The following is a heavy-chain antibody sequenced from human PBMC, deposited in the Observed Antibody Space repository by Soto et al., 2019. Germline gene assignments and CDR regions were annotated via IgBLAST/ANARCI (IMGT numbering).Heavy chain of an antibody. D-gene: IGHD1-26*01. CDR1: GGTFSSYA. CDR2: IIPIFGTA. CDR3: ARDMGATVDY. V-gene: IGHV1-69*01. Sequence: QVQLVQSGAEVKKPGASVKVSCKASGGTFSSYAISWVRQAPVQGPEWWGGIIPIFGTADYAQKFQGRVTITADESTSTAYMELSSLRSEDKAVYYCARDMGATVDYCGQETLVTVSS. J-gene: IGHJ4*02.